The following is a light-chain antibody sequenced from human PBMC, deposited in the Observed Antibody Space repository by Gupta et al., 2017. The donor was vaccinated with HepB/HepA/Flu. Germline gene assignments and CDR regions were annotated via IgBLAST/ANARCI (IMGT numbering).Light chain of an antibody. CDR2: DVI. V-gene: IGLV2-14*01. CDR3: SSYTLMFTLV. J-gene: IGLJ2*01. CDR1: SSDIGYYNY. Sequence: QSALTQPASVSGPPGQSITISCTGTSSDIGYYNYVSWYQQYPGKAPKLMIYDVINRPSGVSNRFSGSKSGNTASLTISGLQAEDEAYYYCSSYTLMFTLVFGGGTKLTVL.